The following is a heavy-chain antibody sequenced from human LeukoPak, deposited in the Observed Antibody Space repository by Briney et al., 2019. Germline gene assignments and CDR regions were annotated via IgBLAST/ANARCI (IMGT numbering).Heavy chain of an antibody. CDR3: VRGSGWVDF. J-gene: IGHJ4*02. CDR1: GYIFSNNW. Sequence: GESLKISCKGSGYIFSNNWITWVRQMPGKGLEWMGKINPSDSHTNYGPSFQGHVSISAEKSINTVYLQWSSLKASDTAMYYCVRGSGWVDFWGQGTLVTVSS. D-gene: IGHD6-19*01. CDR2: INPSDSHT. V-gene: IGHV5-10-1*01.